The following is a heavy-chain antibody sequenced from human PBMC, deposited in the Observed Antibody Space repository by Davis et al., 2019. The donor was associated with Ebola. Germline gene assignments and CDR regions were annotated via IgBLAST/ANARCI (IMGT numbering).Heavy chain of an antibody. CDR3: AKGLGFGSGTSLDY. CDR2: ITSSSSTI. CDR1: GFTFSSYA. Sequence: GESLKISCAASGFTFSSYAMSWVRQAPGKGLEWISYITSSSSTIYYADSVKGRFTISRDNAKNSLYLQMNSLRVEDTALYYCAKGLGFGSGTSLDYWGQGTLVTVSS. J-gene: IGHJ4*02. D-gene: IGHD3-10*01. V-gene: IGHV3-48*01.